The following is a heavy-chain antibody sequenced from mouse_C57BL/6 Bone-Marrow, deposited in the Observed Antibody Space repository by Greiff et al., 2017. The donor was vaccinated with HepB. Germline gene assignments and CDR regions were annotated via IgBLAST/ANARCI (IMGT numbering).Heavy chain of an antibody. CDR1: GFNIKDDY. CDR2: IDPENGDT. Sequence: EVQLQQSGAELVRPGASVKLSCTASGFNIKDDYMHWVKQRPEQGLEWIGWIDPENGDTEYASKFQGKATLTVDKSSSTAYMELRSLTSEDSAVYYCARGDYYGSSYGFDVWGTGTTVTVSS. D-gene: IGHD1-1*01. J-gene: IGHJ1*03. V-gene: IGHV14-4*01. CDR3: ARGDYYGSSYGFDV.